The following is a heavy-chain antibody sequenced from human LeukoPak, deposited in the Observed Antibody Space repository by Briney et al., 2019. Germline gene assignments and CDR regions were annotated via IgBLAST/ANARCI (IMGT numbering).Heavy chain of an antibody. CDR3: ARRVQQLGYFDY. D-gene: IGHD6-13*01. CDR1: GGSISSSSYY. V-gene: IGHV4-39*01. CDR2: IYYSGST. Sequence: PSETLSLTCTVSGGSISSSSYYWGWIRQPPRKGLEWIGTIYYSGSTYYNPSLKSRVILSVDTSKNQFSLKLSSVTAADTAVYYCARRVQQLGYFDYWGQGTLVTVSS. J-gene: IGHJ4*02.